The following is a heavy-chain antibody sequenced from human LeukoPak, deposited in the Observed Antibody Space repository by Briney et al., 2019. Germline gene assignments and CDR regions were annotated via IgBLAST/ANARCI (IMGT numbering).Heavy chain of an antibody. D-gene: IGHD3-10*01. CDR1: GFTFSSYS. CDR2: ISSNSSYI. J-gene: IGHJ4*02. Sequence: PGGSLRLSCAASGFTFSSYSMNWVRQAPGKGLEWVSSISSNSSYIYYADSVKGRFTISRDNAKNSLYLQMNSLRADDTAVYYCARDRDGTGNYPLDYWGQGTLVIVSS. V-gene: IGHV3-21*04. CDR3: ARDRDGTGNYPLDY.